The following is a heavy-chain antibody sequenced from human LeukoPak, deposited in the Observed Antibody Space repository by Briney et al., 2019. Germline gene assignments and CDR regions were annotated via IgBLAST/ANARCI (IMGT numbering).Heavy chain of an antibody. CDR1: GYTFTSYG. J-gene: IGHJ4*02. CDR2: ISAYNGNT. D-gene: IGHD5-24*01. CDR3: ARAPPDGYNLYYFDY. V-gene: IGHV1-18*01. Sequence: GASVKVSCKASGYTFTSYGISWVRQAPGQGLEWMGWISAYNGNTNYAQKLQGRVTMTRDTSISTAYMELSRLRSDDTAVYYCARAPPDGYNLYYFDYWGQGTLVTVSS.